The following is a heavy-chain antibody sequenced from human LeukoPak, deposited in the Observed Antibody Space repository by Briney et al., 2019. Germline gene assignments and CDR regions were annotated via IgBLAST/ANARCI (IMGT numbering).Heavy chain of an antibody. J-gene: IGHJ5*02. Sequence: GGSLRLSCAASGFTFSNAWMSWVRQAPGKGLERVGRIKSKTDGGTTDYAAPVKGRFTISRDDSKNTLYLQMNSLKTEDTAVYYCARTVVRGGLGYNWFDPWGQGTLVTVSS. D-gene: IGHD1-26*01. CDR1: GFTFSNAW. V-gene: IGHV3-15*01. CDR3: ARTVVRGGLGYNWFDP. CDR2: IKSKTDGGTT.